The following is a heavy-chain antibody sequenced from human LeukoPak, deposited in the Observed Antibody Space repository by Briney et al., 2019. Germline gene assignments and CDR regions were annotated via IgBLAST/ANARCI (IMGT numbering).Heavy chain of an antibody. J-gene: IGHJ4*03. Sequence: PSETLSLTCTVSGGSISNYYWSWIRQPPGKGLEWIGYIYYTGTTIYNPSLKSRVTISVDTSKNQFSLKLSSVAAADTAVYYCARQEGSTDYFDYWGQGTTVTVSS. CDR3: ARQEGSTDYFDY. V-gene: IGHV4-59*08. CDR2: IYYTGTT. CDR1: GGSISNYY. D-gene: IGHD1-26*01.